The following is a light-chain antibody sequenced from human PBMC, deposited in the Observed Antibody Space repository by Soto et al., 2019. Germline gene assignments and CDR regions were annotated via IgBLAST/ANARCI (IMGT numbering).Light chain of an antibody. J-gene: IGKJ1*01. Sequence: AIRMTQSPSSLSASTGDGVTITCRASQGVSNYLAWYQQKPGQAPKVLIHAASTLQGGVPSRFSGSGSGTDFTLTISGLQSDDFATYYCQPYYTYPWTFGQGTKVDIK. CDR3: QPYYTYPWT. V-gene: IGKV1-8*01. CDR1: QGVSNY. CDR2: AAS.